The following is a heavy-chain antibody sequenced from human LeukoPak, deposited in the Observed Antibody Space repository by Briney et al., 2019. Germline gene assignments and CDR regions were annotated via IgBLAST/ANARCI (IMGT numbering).Heavy chain of an antibody. CDR2: LFDSVNT. V-gene: IGHV4-59*11. J-gene: IGHJ4*02. D-gene: IGHD5-18*01. CDR3: ATIKRGSIFGYFDF. Sequence: PSETLSLTCTASGGSISSHYWSWIRQPPGKGLEWIAYLFDSVNTKDNPSLQSRLTLSADTSKNQFSLRLSSVTAADTAVYYCATIKRGSIFGYFDFWGQGIKVTFSS. CDR1: GGSISSHY.